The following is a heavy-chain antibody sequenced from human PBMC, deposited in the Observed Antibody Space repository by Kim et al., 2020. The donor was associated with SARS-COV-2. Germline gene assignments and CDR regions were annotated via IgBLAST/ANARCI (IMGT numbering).Heavy chain of an antibody. D-gene: IGHD1-26*01. CDR2: IYHSGST. CDR1: GGSISSGGYS. J-gene: IGHJ6*02. Sequence: SQTLSLTCAVSGGSISSGGYSWSWIRQPPGQGLEWIGYIYHSGSTYYNPSLKSRVTISVDRSKNQFSLKLSSVTAADTAVYYCASSGSYESAARMDVWGQGTTVTVSS. V-gene: IGHV4-30-2*01. CDR3: ASSGSYESAARMDV.